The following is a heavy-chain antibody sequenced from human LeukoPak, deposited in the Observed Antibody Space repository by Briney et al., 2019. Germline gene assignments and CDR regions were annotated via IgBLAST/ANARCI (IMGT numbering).Heavy chain of an antibody. J-gene: IGHJ3*02. Sequence: GGSLRLSCAASGFTFSSYSMNGVRQAPGKGLEWVSSISSSSSYIYYADSVKGRFTISRDNAKNSLYLQMNSLRAEDTAVYYCARGGTAMVTREHDAFDIWGQGTMVTVSS. CDR2: ISSSSSYI. CDR1: GFTFSSYS. D-gene: IGHD5-18*01. V-gene: IGHV3-21*01. CDR3: ARGGTAMVTREHDAFDI.